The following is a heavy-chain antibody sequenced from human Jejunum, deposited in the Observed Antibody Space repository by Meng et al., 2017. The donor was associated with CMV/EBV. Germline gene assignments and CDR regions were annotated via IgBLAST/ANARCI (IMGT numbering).Heavy chain of an antibody. V-gene: IGHV1-2*02. CDR1: GYTFTGYY. CDR2: IKPNSGGA. CDR3: ARGRTSIVAYYFDY. J-gene: IGHJ4*02. Sequence: GYTFTGYYMHWVRQAPGQGLEWMGWIKPNSGGANYAQKFQGRGTMTRDTSISTAYMELSRLRSDDTAVYYCARGRTSIVAYYFDYWGQGTLVTVSS. D-gene: IGHD6-6*01.